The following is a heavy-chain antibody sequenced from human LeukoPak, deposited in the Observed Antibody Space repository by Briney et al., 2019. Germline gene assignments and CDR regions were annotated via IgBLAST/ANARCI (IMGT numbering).Heavy chain of an antibody. CDR1: VYTFTDYY. D-gene: IGHD1-26*01. CDR2: INPNSGGT. CDR3: ARLLGAPH. Sequence: ASVKVSCKASVYTFTDYYMHWVRQAPGQGLEWMGWINPNSGGTNYARNFQGRVTMTRDTSITTAYMELSSLRSDDTAVYYCARLLGAPHWGQGALVTVSS. J-gene: IGHJ4*02. V-gene: IGHV1-2*02.